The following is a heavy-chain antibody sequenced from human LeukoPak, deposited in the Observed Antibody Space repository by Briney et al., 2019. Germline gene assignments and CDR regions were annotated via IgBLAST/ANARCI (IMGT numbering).Heavy chain of an antibody. V-gene: IGHV4-59*01. J-gene: IGHJ4*02. CDR1: GDSISSYY. CDR2: IYYSGST. CDR3: VRDFYYRADF. Sequence: SETLSLTCTVSGDSISSYYWTWIRQPPGKGLEWIGYIYYSGSTNYNPSLKSRVTISVDTSKNQFSLKLSSVTAADTAVYYCVRDFYYRADFWGQGTLVTVSS. D-gene: IGHD3-10*01.